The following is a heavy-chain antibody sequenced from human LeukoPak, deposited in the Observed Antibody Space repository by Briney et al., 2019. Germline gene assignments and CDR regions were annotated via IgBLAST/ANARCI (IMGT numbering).Heavy chain of an antibody. V-gene: IGHV1-69*10. CDR2: IIPIFGIA. D-gene: IGHD5-12*01. Sequence: GASVTVSFKASGGTFSSYAISWVRQAPGQGLEWMGRIIPIFGIANYAQKFQGRVTITADKSTSTAYMELSSLRSEDTAVYYCARGYSGYDSYYGMDVWGQGTTVTVSS. CDR1: GGTFSSYA. CDR3: ARGYSGYDSYYGMDV. J-gene: IGHJ6*02.